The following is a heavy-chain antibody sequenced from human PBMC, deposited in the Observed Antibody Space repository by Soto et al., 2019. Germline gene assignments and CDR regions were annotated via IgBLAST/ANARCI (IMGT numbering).Heavy chain of an antibody. CDR1: GFSLSTSGVG. D-gene: IGHD3-10*01. J-gene: IGHJ4*02. Sequence: SGPTLVNPTQTLALTCTFSGFSLSTSGVGVGWIRQPPGKALEWLAFIYWNDDKRYSPSLKSRLTITKDTSKNQVVLTMTNMDPVDTATYYCAPIFYYGSGSYAHFDYWGQGTLVTVSS. V-gene: IGHV2-5*01. CDR3: APIFYYGSGSYAHFDY. CDR2: IYWNDDK.